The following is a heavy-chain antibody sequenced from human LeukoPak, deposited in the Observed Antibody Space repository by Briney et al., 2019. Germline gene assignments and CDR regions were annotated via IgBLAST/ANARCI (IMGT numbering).Heavy chain of an antibody. Sequence: SETLSLTCAVSGGSISSSNWWWWGRPPPGKGLELGGINYNSGSTNYNPPLKSRDTISEDKSKTQFDPELCYVTAADTAVYYCARAVLSCYDYWGQGTLVTVSS. J-gene: IGHJ4*02. CDR3: ARAVLSCYDY. D-gene: IGHD2-15*01. V-gene: IGHV4-4*02. CDR1: GGSISSSNW. CDR2: NYNSGST.